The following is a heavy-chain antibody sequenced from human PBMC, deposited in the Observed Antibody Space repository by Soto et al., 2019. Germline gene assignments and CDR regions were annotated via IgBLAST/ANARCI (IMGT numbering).Heavy chain of an antibody. CDR2: FDPEDGET. J-gene: IGHJ4*02. D-gene: IGHD5-12*01. CDR3: ATVPRGPQDVIFDY. Sequence: ASVKVSCKVSGYTLTELSMHWVRQAPGKGLEWMGGFDPEDGETIYAQKFQGRVTMTEDTSTDTAYMELSSLRSEDTAVYYCATVPRGPQDVIFDYWGQGTLVTVSS. CDR1: GYTLTELS. V-gene: IGHV1-24*01.